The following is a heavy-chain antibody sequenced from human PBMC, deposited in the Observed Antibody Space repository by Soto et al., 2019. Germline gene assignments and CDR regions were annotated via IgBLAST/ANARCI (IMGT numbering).Heavy chain of an antibody. V-gene: IGHV3-23*01. J-gene: IGHJ3*01. CDR2: ISGSGGSA. D-gene: IGHD6-19*01. CDR3: VREGSGLYSRGYFDF. CDR1: GCKFRNCD. Sequence: EGPLRLSCAASGCKFRNCDMSWVSQAPLKGLECVSLISGSGGSAYYADSVQGRFTISRDNSKNTLYMQMNSLRDEDTAIYYCVREGSGLYSRGYFDFWGRGTMVTVSS.